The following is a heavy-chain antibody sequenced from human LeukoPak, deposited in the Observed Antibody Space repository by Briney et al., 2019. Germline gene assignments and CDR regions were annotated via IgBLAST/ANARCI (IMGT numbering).Heavy chain of an antibody. CDR1: GFTVSSNY. J-gene: IGHJ4*02. V-gene: IGHV3-7*01. D-gene: IGHD6-13*01. Sequence: GGSLRLSRAASGFTVSSNYMSWVRQTPGKGLEWVANIKPDGDEKYYVDSVKGRFTISRDNAKNSLYLQMNSLRAEDTAVYYCARVGIAAAGIAFDYWGQGTLVTVSS. CDR2: IKPDGDEK. CDR3: ARVGIAAAGIAFDY.